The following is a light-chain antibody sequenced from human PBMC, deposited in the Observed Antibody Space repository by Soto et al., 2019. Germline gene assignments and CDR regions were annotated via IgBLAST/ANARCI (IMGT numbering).Light chain of an antibody. V-gene: IGKV3-15*01. CDR3: QHYNNWPPL. J-gene: IGKJ4*01. CDR1: QSVSSN. CDR2: GAS. Sequence: EIVMTQSPATLSVSPGERATLSCRASQSVSSNLAWYQQKPGQAPRLLIYGASTRATGIPARFSGSGSGTEFTLTISSLQSEDFAVYYCQHYNNWPPLFGGGTQVEIK.